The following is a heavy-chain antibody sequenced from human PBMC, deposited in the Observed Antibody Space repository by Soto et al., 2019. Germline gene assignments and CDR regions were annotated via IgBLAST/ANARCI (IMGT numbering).Heavy chain of an antibody. J-gene: IGHJ4*02. Sequence: SETLSLTCAVSGGSISSGGYSWSWIRQPPGKGLEWIGYIYHSGSTYYNPSLKSRVTISVDRSKNQFSLKLSSVTAADTAVYYCARASYGSGSPYYFDYWGQGTLVTVSS. CDR3: ARASYGSGSPYYFDY. D-gene: IGHD3-10*01. CDR2: IYHSGST. CDR1: GGSISSGGYS. V-gene: IGHV4-30-2*01.